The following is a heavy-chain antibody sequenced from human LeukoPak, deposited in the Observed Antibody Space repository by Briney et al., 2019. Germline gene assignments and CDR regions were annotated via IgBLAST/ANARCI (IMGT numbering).Heavy chain of an antibody. CDR1: GYTFTSYA. D-gene: IGHD2/OR15-2a*01. V-gene: IGHV1-8*02. CDR3: ARSPIGDWFDP. CDR2: MNPNSGNT. J-gene: IGHJ5*02. Sequence: ASVKVSCKASGYTFTSYAMNWVRQATGQGLEWMGWMNPNSGNTGYAQKFQGRVTMTRNTSISTAYMELSSLRSEDTAVYYCARSPIGDWFDPWGQGTLVTVSS.